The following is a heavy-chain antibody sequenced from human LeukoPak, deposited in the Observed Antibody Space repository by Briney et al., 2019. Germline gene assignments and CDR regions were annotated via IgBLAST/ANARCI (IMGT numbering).Heavy chain of an antibody. Sequence: SVKVSCKASGGTFSSYAISWVRQAPGQGLEWMGRIIPILGIANYAQKFQGRVTITADKSASTAYMELSSLRSEDTAVYYCASGPLHYYDSSGYSYGMDVWGQGTTVTVSS. CDR1: GGTFSSYA. J-gene: IGHJ6*02. CDR3: ASGPLHYYDSSGYSYGMDV. CDR2: IIPILGIA. V-gene: IGHV1-69*04. D-gene: IGHD3-22*01.